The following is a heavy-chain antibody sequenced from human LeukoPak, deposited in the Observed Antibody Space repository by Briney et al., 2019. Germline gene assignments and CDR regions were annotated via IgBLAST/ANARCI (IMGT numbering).Heavy chain of an antibody. CDR2: IWYDGSNK. CDR1: GFTFNSYG. Sequence: PGRSLTLSCAASGFTFNSYGMHWVRQAPGKGLEWVAVIWYDGSNKYYADSVKGQFTISRDNSENTLYLQMDSLRAEDTAVYYCARDPGVRWLVGFDYWGQGTLVPVSS. D-gene: IGHD6-19*01. V-gene: IGHV3-33*01. CDR3: ARDPGVRWLVGFDY. J-gene: IGHJ4*02.